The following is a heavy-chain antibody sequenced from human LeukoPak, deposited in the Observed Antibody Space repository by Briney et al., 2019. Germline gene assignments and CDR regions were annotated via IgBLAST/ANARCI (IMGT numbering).Heavy chain of an antibody. CDR3: ARDLGYCSGGSCYADFDY. V-gene: IGHV1-69*01. CDR2: IIPIFGTA. D-gene: IGHD2-15*01. Sequence: GASVKVSYTASGGTFSSYAISWVRQAPGQGLEWMGGIIPIFGTANYAQKFQGRVTITADESTSTAYMELSSLRSEDTAVYYCARDLGYCSGGSCYADFDYWGQGTLVTVSS. J-gene: IGHJ4*02. CDR1: GGTFSSYA.